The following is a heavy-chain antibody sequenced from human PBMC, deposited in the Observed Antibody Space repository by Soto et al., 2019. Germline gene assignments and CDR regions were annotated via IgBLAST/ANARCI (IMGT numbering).Heavy chain of an antibody. J-gene: IGHJ4*02. V-gene: IGHV1-58*02. CDR1: GFTFTSSA. Sequence: SVKVSCKASGFTFTSSAMQWVRQARGQRLEWIGWIVVGSGNTNYAQKFQERVTITRDMSTSTAYMELSSLRSEDTAVYYCAAAPYYYDSSGYYPSLDYWGQGTLVTVSS. CDR2: IVVGSGNT. D-gene: IGHD3-22*01. CDR3: AAAPYYYDSSGYYPSLDY.